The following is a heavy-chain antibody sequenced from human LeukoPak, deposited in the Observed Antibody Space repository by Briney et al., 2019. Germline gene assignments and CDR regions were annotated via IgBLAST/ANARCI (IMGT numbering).Heavy chain of an antibody. CDR1: GGSFSGYY. CDR2: IYYSGST. J-gene: IGHJ4*02. Sequence: PSETLSLTCAVYGGSFSGYYWSWIRQPPGKGLEWIGSIYYSGSTYYNPSLKSRVTISVDTSKNQFSLQLNSVTPEDTAVYYCARGYYDSSGSFDYWGQGTLVTVSS. CDR3: ARGYYDSSGSFDY. D-gene: IGHD3-22*01. V-gene: IGHV4-34*01.